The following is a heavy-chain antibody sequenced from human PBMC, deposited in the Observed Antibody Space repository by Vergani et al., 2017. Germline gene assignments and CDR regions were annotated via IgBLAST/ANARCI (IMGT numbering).Heavy chain of an antibody. V-gene: IGHV4-38-2*01. D-gene: IGHD2-21*01. CDR3: AISQGDYWYFEL. Sequence: QVRLEESGPGLVKPSETLSLTCSVSGYSIGSGFYWAWIRQSPGEGLQWLTSIHNRGKPYHNPSLKSRVSVSLDTSNNRFSLNLTSVTATDTAVYYCAISQGDYWYFELWGPGSLVTVSS. CDR2: IHNRGKP. J-gene: IGHJ2*01. CDR1: GYSIGSGFY.